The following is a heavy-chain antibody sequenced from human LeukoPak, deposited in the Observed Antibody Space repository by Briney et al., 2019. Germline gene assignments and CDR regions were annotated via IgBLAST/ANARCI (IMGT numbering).Heavy chain of an antibody. Sequence: PGGSLRLSCAASGFTFSSYSMNWVRQAPGKGLEWVSYISSSSSTIYYADSVKGRFTISGDNAKNSLYLQMNSLRAEDTAVYYCARGDNFWSGYHYYYYYYMDVWGKGTTVTVSS. CDR3: ARGDNFWSGYHYYYYYYMDV. CDR2: ISSSSSTI. V-gene: IGHV3-48*04. J-gene: IGHJ6*03. CDR1: GFTFSSYS. D-gene: IGHD3-3*01.